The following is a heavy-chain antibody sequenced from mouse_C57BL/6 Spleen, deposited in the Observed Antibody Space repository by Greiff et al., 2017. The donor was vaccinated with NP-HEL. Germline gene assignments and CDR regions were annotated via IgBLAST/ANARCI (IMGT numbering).Heavy chain of an antibody. J-gene: IGHJ3*01. CDR1: GYTFTDYY. V-gene: IGHV1-76*01. CDR2: IYPGSGNT. Sequence: VQLQQSGAELVRPGASVKLSCKASGYTFTDYYINWVKQRPGQGLEWIARIYPGSGNTYYNEKFKGKATLTAEKSSSTAYMQLSSLTSEDSAVYFCAGPNWQFAYWGQGTLVTVSA. CDR3: AGPNWQFAY. D-gene: IGHD4-1*01.